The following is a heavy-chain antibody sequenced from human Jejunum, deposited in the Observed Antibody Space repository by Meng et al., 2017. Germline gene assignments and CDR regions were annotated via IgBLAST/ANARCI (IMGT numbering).Heavy chain of an antibody. CDR2: IYYSGAT. J-gene: IGHJ4*02. D-gene: IGHD3-16*01. Sequence: QVQLQESGPGLVKPSQTLSLTCTVSGASISGADYYWSWIRQPPGKGLEWIGYIYYSGATYSNPSLKSRATISIDTSKNQFSLRLTSVTAADTAVYHCVREKRRTYYFDYWGQGTLVTVSS. V-gene: IGHV4-30-4*01. CDR3: VREKRRTYYFDY. CDR1: GASISGADYY.